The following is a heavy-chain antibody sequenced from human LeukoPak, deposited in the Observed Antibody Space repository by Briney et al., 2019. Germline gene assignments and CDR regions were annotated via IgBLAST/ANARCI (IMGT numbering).Heavy chain of an antibody. CDR2: INHSGST. CDR1: GGSFSGYY. J-gene: IGHJ4*02. D-gene: IGHD3-22*01. CDR3: ARVREEANSGYPDY. Sequence: PSETLSLTCAVYGGSFSGYYWSRIRQPPGKGLEWIGEINHSGSTNYNPSLKSRVTISVDTSKNQFSLKLSSVTAADTAVYYCARVREEANSGYPDYWGQGTLVTVSS. V-gene: IGHV4-34*01.